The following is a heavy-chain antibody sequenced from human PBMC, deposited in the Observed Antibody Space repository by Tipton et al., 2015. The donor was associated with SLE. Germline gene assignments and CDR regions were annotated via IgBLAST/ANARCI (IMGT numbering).Heavy chain of an antibody. D-gene: IGHD6-6*01. J-gene: IGHJ4*02. CDR3: ACGLSSIGPFDY. Sequence: TLSLICTVSGGSISSHYWSWIRQPPGKGLEWIGYIYYSGSTNYNPSLKSRVTMSVDTSKNQFSLKVSSVTAADTAVYYCACGLSSIGPFDYWGQGTLVTVSS. V-gene: IGHV4-59*11. CDR1: GGSISSHY. CDR2: IYYSGST.